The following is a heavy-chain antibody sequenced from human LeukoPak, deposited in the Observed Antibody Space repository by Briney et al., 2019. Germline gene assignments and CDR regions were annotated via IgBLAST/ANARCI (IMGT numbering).Heavy chain of an antibody. CDR1: GGSISSSSYY. J-gene: IGHJ4*02. D-gene: IGHD5-24*01. V-gene: IGHV4-39*01. CDR3: ARHARSGDDHNYRIDF. CDR2: IYYSGST. Sequence: SETLSLTCTVSGGSISSSSYYWGWVRQPPGKGLEWIGSIYYSGSTYYNPSLKSRVTTSVDTSKSQFSLRLSSVTAADTAVYYCARHARSGDDHNYRIDFWGQGTLVIVSS.